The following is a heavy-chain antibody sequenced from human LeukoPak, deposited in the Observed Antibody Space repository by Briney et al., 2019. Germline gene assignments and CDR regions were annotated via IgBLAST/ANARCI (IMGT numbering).Heavy chain of an antibody. J-gene: IGHJ6*03. CDR3: ARGRYCSGGSCYSERYYYYYYMDV. V-gene: IGHV1-69*01. Sequence: ASVKVSCKASGYTFTSYAISWVRQAPGQGLEWMGGIIPIFGTANYAQKFQGRVTITADESTSTAYMELSSLRSEDTAVYYCARGRYCSGGSCYSERYYYYYYMDVWGKGTTVTVSS. CDR2: IIPIFGTA. D-gene: IGHD2-15*01. CDR1: GYTFTSYA.